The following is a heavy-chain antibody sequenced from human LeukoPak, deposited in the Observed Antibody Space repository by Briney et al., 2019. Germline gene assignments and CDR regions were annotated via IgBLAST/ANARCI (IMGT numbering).Heavy chain of an antibody. Sequence: PGGSLRLSCAASGFTFSKYWRTWVRQAPGKGLEWVANIRGDGSVNYLLDSVKVRFTMSRDNVKNSLSLEMHNLRAEDPPVYYCSRDANYYDSSRHYFDAFDIWGQGTMVTVSS. CDR2: IRGDGSVN. D-gene: IGHD3-22*01. V-gene: IGHV3-7*01. CDR1: GFTFSKYW. J-gene: IGHJ3*02. CDR3: SRDANYYDSSRHYFDAFDI.